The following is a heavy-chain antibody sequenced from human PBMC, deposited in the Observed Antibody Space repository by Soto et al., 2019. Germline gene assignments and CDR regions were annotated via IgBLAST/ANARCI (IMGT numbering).Heavy chain of an antibody. J-gene: IGHJ5*02. D-gene: IGHD2-21*02. Sequence: QVQLVQSGAEVKKPGASVKVSCKASGYIFTNYYIHWVRQAPGQGLEWMGTINAGGGYTTYAQKFPGTGRTTXXXSXXTVSMELSSLRSEDTALYYWASGGAIVVVTAPFALWGEGTLVTVTS. V-gene: IGHV1-46*03. CDR1: GYIFTNYY. CDR3: ASGGAIVVVTAPFAL. CDR2: INAGGGYT.